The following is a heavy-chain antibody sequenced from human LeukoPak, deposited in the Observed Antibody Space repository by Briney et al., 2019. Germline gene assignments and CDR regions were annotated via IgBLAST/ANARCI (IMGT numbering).Heavy chain of an antibody. J-gene: IGHJ4*02. CDR1: GGSINSDGYY. CDR3: ARGLGDDILTGSPFDY. CDR2: IYYSGST. Sequence: TPSQTLSLTCTVSGGSINSDGYYWSWIRQHPGKGLEWIGYIYYSGSTYYNPSLKSRVTISVDTSKNQFSLKLSSVTAADTAVYYCARGLGDDILTGSPFDYWGQGTLVTVSS. D-gene: IGHD3-9*01. V-gene: IGHV4-31*03.